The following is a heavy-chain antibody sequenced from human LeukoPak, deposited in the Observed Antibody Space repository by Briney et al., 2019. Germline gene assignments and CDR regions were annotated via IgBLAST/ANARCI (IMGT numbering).Heavy chain of an antibody. CDR3: AKDKVAVAAELIFVY. D-gene: IGHD6-19*01. CDR2: ISWNSGSI. J-gene: IGHJ4*02. V-gene: IGHV3-9*01. Sequence: GRSLRLSCAASGFTFDDYAMHWVRQAPGKGLEWVSGISWNSGSIGYADSVKGRFTISRDNAKNSLYLQMNSLRAEDTALYYCAKDKVAVAAELIFVYWGQGTLVTVSS. CDR1: GFTFDDYA.